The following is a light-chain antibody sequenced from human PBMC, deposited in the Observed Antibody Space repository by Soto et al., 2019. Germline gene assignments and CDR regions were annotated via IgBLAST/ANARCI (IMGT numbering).Light chain of an antibody. CDR2: DVS. J-gene: IGLJ1*01. CDR1: STDVGGYNY. CDR3: RSYTSSSTYV. Sequence: QSALTQPASVSGSPGQSITISCTGTSTDVGGYNYVSWYQQHPGKAPKLMIYDVSNRPSGVSNRFSGCKSGNTASLTISGLQAEDEADYYCRSYTSSSTYVFGPETKLTVL. V-gene: IGLV2-14*03.